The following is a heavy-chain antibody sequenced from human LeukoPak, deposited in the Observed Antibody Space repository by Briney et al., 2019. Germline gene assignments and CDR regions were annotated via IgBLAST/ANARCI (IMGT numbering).Heavy chain of an antibody. J-gene: IGHJ3*02. CDR1: GLTLSSYW. CDR3: ARETLINVDAFDI. D-gene: IGHD3-16*01. Sequence: GGSLRLPCAASGLTLSSYWMHWVRQAPGKGLVWVSRINSDGSSTGYADSVKGRFTISRDNAKNTLYLQMNSLRAEDTAVYYCARETLINVDAFDIWGQGTMVTVSS. CDR2: INSDGSST. V-gene: IGHV3-74*01.